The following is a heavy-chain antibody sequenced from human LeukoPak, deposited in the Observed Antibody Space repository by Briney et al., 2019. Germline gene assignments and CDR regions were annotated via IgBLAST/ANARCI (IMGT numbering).Heavy chain of an antibody. CDR2: INPSSGST. Sequence: ASGKVSCKASGYTFSSYYMHWVRQAPGQGLEWMGIINPSSGSTTYAQSFQGRLTMTRDTSTSTVYMELSSLRAEDTAVYYCVRDWGYDSSGYWQKYFDTWGQGTLVTVSS. CDR1: GYTFSSYY. J-gene: IGHJ4*02. CDR3: VRDWGYDSSGYWQKYFDT. V-gene: IGHV1-46*01. D-gene: IGHD3-22*01.